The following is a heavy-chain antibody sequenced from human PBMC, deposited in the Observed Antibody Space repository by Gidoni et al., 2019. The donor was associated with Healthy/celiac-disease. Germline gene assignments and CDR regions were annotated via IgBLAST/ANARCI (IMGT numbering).Heavy chain of an antibody. D-gene: IGHD6-25*01. Sequence: QVQLVESGGGVVQPGRSLRLSCAASGFTFRSYGMHWVRQAPGKGLEWVAVISYDGSNKYYADSVKGRFTISRDNSKNTLYLQMNSLRAEDTAVYYCAKGLAAVEDYWGQGTLVTVSS. CDR2: ISYDGSNK. V-gene: IGHV3-30*18. CDR1: GFTFRSYG. CDR3: AKGLAAVEDY. J-gene: IGHJ4*02.